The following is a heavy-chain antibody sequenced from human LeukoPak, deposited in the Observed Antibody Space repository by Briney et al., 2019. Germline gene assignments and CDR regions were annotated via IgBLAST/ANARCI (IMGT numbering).Heavy chain of an antibody. V-gene: IGHV1-2*02. Sequence: ASVKVSRKASGYTFTGYYMHWVRQAPGQGLEWMGWINPNSGGTNYAQKFQGRVTMTRDTSISTAYMELSRLRSDDTAVYYCARDYDFWSGRPGYWGQGTLVTVSS. D-gene: IGHD3-3*01. CDR1: GYTFTGYY. CDR3: ARDYDFWSGRPGY. CDR2: INPNSGGT. J-gene: IGHJ4*02.